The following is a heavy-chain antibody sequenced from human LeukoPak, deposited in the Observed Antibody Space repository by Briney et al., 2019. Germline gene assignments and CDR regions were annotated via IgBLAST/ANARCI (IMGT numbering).Heavy chain of an antibody. Sequence: GGSLRLSCAASGFTFSNHAMSWVRQAPGKGLEWVSAIIGSGSSTYSAESVKGRFAISRDNSKNTLYLQMNSLRAEDTAVYYCARRAGGYSHPYDYWGQGILVTVSS. CDR2: IIGSGSST. V-gene: IGHV3-23*01. CDR3: ARRAGGYSHPYDY. D-gene: IGHD4-23*01. CDR1: GFTFSNHA. J-gene: IGHJ4*02.